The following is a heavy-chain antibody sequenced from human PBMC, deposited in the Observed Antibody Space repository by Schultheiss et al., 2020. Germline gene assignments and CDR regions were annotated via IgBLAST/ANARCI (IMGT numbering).Heavy chain of an antibody. D-gene: IGHD1-14*01. Sequence: GGSLRLSCAASGFTFSSYAMHWVRQAPGKGLEWVSSISSSSSYIYYADSVKGRFTISRDNSKNTLYLQMNSLKTEDTAVYYCTTPREKFDYWGQGTLVTVSS. CDR2: ISSSSSYI. V-gene: IGHV3-21*03. CDR1: GFTFSSYA. CDR3: TTPREKFDY. J-gene: IGHJ4*02.